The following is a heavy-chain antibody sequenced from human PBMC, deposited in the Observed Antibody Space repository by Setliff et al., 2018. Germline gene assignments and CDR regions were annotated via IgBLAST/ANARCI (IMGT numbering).Heavy chain of an antibody. Sequence: SETLSLTCTVSGGSLSSGPYYWTWVRQPAGKGLEWIGHIYSTETTSYSPSLQSRVTISADTSKSQFSLQRSSVTATDTAVYYCARGRLLYVGDSHYFDTWGQGTLVTVSS. CDR2: IYSTETT. V-gene: IGHV4-61*09. CDR1: GGSLSSGPYY. CDR3: ARGRLLYVGDSHYFDT. J-gene: IGHJ4*02. D-gene: IGHD4-17*01.